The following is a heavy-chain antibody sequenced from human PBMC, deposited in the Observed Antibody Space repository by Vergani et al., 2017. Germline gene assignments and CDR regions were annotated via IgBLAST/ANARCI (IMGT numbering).Heavy chain of an antibody. CDR3: AKSGYFDLLAPPYYYYMDV. V-gene: IGHV3-30*18. CDR2: ISYDGSNK. J-gene: IGHJ6*03. Sequence: QVQMVESGGGVVQPGRSLRLSCAASGFTFSSYGMHWVRQAPGKGLEWVAVISYDGSNKYYADSVKGRFTISRDNSKNTLYLQMNSLRAEDTAVYYCAKSGYFDLLAPPYYYYMDVWGKGTTVTVSS. CDR1: GFTFSSYG. D-gene: IGHD3-9*01.